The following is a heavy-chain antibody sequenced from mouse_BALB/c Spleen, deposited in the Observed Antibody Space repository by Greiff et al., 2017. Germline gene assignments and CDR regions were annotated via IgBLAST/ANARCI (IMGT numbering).Heavy chain of an antibody. V-gene: IGHV14-3*02. D-gene: IGHD2-14*01. Sequence: DVKLQESGAELVKPGASVKLSCTASGFNIKDTYMHWVKQRPEQGLEWIGRIDPANGNTKYDPKFQGKATITADTSSNTAYLQLSSLTSEDTAVYYCAREDYRYYFDYWGQGTTLTVSS. CDR3: AREDYRYYFDY. CDR1: GFNIKDTY. J-gene: IGHJ2*01. CDR2: IDPANGNT.